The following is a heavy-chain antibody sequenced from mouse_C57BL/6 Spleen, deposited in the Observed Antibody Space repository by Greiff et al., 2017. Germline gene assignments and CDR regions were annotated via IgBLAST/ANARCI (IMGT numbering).Heavy chain of an antibody. CDR2: ISYDGSN. CDR1: GYSITSGYY. J-gene: IGHJ3*01. Sequence: VQLKESGPGLVKPSQSLSLTCSVTGYSITSGYYWNWIRQFPGNKLEWMGYISYDGSNNYNPSLKNRISITRDTSKNQFFLKLNSVTTEDTATYYCARDDGGFAYWGQGTLVTVSA. V-gene: IGHV3-6*01. D-gene: IGHD2-3*01. CDR3: ARDDGGFAY.